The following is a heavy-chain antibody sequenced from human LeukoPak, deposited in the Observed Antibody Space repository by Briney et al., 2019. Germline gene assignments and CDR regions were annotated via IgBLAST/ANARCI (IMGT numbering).Heavy chain of an antibody. J-gene: IGHJ3*02. Sequence: ASVKVSCKASGYSFNSNGMNWVRQAPGQGLEWMGWINTHTGNPTYAQGFPGRFVFSLDASVSTAYLQISSLKAEDTAIYFCAREILRFDIWGQGT. CDR2: INTHTGNP. CDR3: AREILRFDI. CDR1: GYSFNSNG. V-gene: IGHV7-4-1*02.